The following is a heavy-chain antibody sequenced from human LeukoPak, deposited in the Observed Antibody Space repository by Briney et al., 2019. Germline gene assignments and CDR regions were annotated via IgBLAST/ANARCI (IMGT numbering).Heavy chain of an antibody. D-gene: IGHD5-18*01. J-gene: IGHJ3*02. CDR2: ISGSGGAT. V-gene: IGHV3-23*01. CDR3: TRHTDDAFDI. CDR1: GFTFNTYG. Sequence: GGSLRLSCAASGFTFNTYGMSWVRQAPGKGLEWVSGISGSGGATYYADSVKGRFTISRDDSKNTLYLQMNSLRADDTAVYYCTRHTDDAFDIWGQGTMVTVSS.